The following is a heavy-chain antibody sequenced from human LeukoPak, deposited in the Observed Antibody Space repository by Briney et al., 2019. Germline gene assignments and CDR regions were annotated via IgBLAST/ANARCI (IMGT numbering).Heavy chain of an antibody. Sequence: ASVKVSCKASGYSFTTYAMNWVRQAPGQGLEWMGWINTNTGNPTYAQAFTGRSVFSLDTAVSTAYLQITSLEAEDTAVYYCARARDCSGGNCYSDYWGQGTLVTVSS. V-gene: IGHV7-4-1*02. CDR3: ARARDCSGGNCYSDY. CDR1: GYSFTTYA. J-gene: IGHJ4*02. CDR2: INTNTGNP. D-gene: IGHD2-15*01.